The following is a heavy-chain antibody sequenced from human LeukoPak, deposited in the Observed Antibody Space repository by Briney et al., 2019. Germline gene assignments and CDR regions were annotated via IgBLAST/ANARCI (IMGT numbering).Heavy chain of an antibody. CDR2: INPGAGST. J-gene: IGHJ4*02. D-gene: IGHD5-12*01. V-gene: IGHV1-46*01. CDR3: ARRCSGYGYFDY. Sequence: ASVKLSCTASGYTLTRYYMHWVRQAPGQGLEWMRLINPGAGSTSYAQKFQGRVTMTRDTSTSTVYMELSSLRSEDTAVYYCARRCSGYGYFDYWGQGTLVTVSS. CDR1: GYTLTRYY.